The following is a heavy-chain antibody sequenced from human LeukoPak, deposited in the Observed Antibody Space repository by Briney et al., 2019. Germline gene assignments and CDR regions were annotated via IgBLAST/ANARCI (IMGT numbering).Heavy chain of an antibody. D-gene: IGHD3-10*01. CDR3: AKDIGTVWFGESILGPIGY. CDR2: ISWNSGSI. J-gene: IGHJ4*02. Sequence: GGSLRLSCAASGFSFSVYWMHWVRQAPGKGPVWVSGISWNSGSIGYADSVKGRFTISRDNAKNSLYLQMNSLRAEDTALYYCAKDIGTVWFGESILGPIGYWGQGTLVTVSS. CDR1: GFSFSVYW. V-gene: IGHV3-9*01.